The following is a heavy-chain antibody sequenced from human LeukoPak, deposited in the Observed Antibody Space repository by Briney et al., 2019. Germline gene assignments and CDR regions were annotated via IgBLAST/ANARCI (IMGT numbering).Heavy chain of an antibody. V-gene: IGHV3-21*01. Sequence: GGSLRLSCAASGFTFSSYSMNWVRQAPGMGLEWVSSISTGSSYIYYADSVKGRFTISRDNAKNSLYLQMNSLRAEDTAVYYCARDVVGSSWSDYWGQGTLVTVSS. J-gene: IGHJ4*02. CDR1: GFTFSSYS. CDR3: ARDVVGSSWSDY. D-gene: IGHD6-13*01. CDR2: ISTGSSYI.